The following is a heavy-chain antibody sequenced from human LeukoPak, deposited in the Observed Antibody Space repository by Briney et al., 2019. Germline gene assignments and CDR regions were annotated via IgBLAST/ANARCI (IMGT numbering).Heavy chain of an antibody. CDR1: GFTFSTYA. CDR2: ISSSGSTI. CDR3: ASSLYLYYYYGMDV. Sequence: GGSLRLSCVASGFTFSTYALNWVRQAPGKGLEWVSYISSSGSTIYYADSVKGRFTISRDNAKNSLYLQMNSLRAEDTAVYYCASSLYLYYYYGMDVWGQGTTVTVSS. V-gene: IGHV3-48*04. D-gene: IGHD5/OR15-5a*01. J-gene: IGHJ6*02.